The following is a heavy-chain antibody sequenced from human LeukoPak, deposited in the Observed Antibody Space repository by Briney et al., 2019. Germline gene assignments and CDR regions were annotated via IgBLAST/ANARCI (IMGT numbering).Heavy chain of an antibody. CDR3: ARWPSGYNYGLFDC. J-gene: IGHJ4*02. CDR1: GGSISSYY. V-gene: IGHV4-59*08. CDR2: IYSSGSA. Sequence: PSETLSLTCTVSGGSISSYYWSWIRQSPVKGLEWIGYIYSSGSANYNPSLKSRVTISVDTSKNQFSLKLSSVTAADTAVYYWARWPSGYNYGLFDCWGQGTLVTVSS. D-gene: IGHD5-18*01.